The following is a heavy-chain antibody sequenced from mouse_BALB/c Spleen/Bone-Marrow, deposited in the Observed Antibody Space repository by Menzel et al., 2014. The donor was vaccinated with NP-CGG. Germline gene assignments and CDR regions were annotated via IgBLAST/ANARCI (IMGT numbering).Heavy chain of an antibody. CDR2: IRNKANGYTT. Sequence: DVKLVESGGGLVQPGSSLRLSCATSGFTFTDYYMNWVRQPPGKALEWLGFIRNKANGYTTEFSASVKGRFTISRDNSQSILYLQMNTLRAVDSATYYCARYDGYSDNAMDYWGQGTSVTVSS. D-gene: IGHD2-3*01. CDR1: GFTFTDYY. J-gene: IGHJ4*01. V-gene: IGHV7-3*02. CDR3: ARYDGYSDNAMDY.